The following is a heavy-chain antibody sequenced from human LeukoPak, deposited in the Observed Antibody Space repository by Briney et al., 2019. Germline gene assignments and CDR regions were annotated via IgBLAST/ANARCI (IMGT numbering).Heavy chain of an antibody. CDR3: ARDRGSTWTNWFDP. CDR1: GYTFTSYG. CDR2: ISAYNGNT. D-gene: IGHD6-13*01. V-gene: IGHV1-18*01. J-gene: IGHJ5*02. Sequence: ASVKVSCKASGYTFTSYGISWVRQAPGQGLEWMGWISAYNGNTNYAQKLQGRVTMTTDTSTSTAYMELRSLRSDDTAVYYCARDRGSTWTNWFDPWGQGTLVTVSS.